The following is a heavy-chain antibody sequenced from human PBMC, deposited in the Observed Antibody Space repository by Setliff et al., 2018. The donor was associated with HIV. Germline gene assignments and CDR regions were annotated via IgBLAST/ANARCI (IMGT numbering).Heavy chain of an antibody. Sequence: SETLSLTCAVYGGSLNTNHWSWIRQSPGKGLEWIGEINDSGSINYNPSLKSRITISADASKNQFSLKLTSMIAADTAMFYCARGRGPMGGDAFDIWGQGTMVTVSS. J-gene: IGHJ3*02. CDR1: GGSLNTNH. V-gene: IGHV4-34*01. CDR3: ARGRGPMGGDAFDI. CDR2: INDSGSI. D-gene: IGHD3-10*01.